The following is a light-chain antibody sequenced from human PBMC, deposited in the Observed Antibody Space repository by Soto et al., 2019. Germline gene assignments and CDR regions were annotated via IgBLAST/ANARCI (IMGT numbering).Light chain of an antibody. CDR3: SSYAGRDICV. CDR2: EVT. Sequence: QSVLTQPPSASGSRGQSVTISCTGTSVDINYVSWFQQHPGKAPKLIICEVTKRPSGVPDRFSGSKSGNTASLTVSGLQDDDEADYYCSSYAGRDICVFGGGTKLTVL. CDR1: SVDINY. J-gene: IGLJ3*02. V-gene: IGLV2-8*01.